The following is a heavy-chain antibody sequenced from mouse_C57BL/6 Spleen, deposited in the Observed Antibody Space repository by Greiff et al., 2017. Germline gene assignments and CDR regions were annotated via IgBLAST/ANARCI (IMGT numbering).Heavy chain of an antibody. Sequence: QVQLQQPGAELVMPGASVKLSCKASGYTFTSYWMHWVKQRPGQGLEWIGEIDPSDSYTNYNQKFKGKSTLTVDKSSSTAYMQLSSLTSEDSAVYYGARPYYGSSYRWYFDVWGTGTTVTVSS. CDR1: GYTFTSYW. D-gene: IGHD1-1*01. CDR2: IDPSDSYT. J-gene: IGHJ1*03. V-gene: IGHV1-69*01. CDR3: ARPYYGSSYRWYFDV.